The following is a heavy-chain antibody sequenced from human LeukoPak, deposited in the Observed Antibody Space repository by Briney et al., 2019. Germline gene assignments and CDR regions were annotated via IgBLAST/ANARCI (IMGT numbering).Heavy chain of an antibody. J-gene: IGHJ4*02. Sequence: PSETLCLTCAVYGGSFSGYYWSWIRQPPGKGLEWIGEINHSGSTNYNPSLKSRVTISVDTSKNQFSLKLSSVTAADTAVYYCACLSTWSLWGQGTLVTVSS. V-gene: IGHV4-34*01. D-gene: IGHD2-8*02. CDR3: ACLSTWSL. CDR2: INHSGST. CDR1: GGSFSGYY.